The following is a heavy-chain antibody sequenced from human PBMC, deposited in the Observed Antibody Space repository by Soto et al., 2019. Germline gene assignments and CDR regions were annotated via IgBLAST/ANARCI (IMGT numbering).Heavy chain of an antibody. Sequence: SETLSLTCAVYGGSFSGYYWSWIRPPPGKGMEWIREINNSGSTNDNPSLKSRVTISVDTSKNQFSLKLSSVTAADTAVYYCARVPIFGVVKGVLDIWGQRTMVTVSS. J-gene: IGHJ3*02. D-gene: IGHD3-3*01. V-gene: IGHV4-34*01. CDR2: INNSGST. CDR1: GGSFSGYY. CDR3: ARVPIFGVVKGVLDI.